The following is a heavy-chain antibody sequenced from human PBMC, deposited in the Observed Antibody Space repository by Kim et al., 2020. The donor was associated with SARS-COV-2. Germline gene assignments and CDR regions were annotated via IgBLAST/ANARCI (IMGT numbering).Heavy chain of an antibody. CDR2: IIPILRTP. CDR1: GGTFTNYA. J-gene: IGHJ4*02. Sequence: SVKVSCKASGGTFTNYAISWVRQAPGLGLEWMGGIIPILRTPDYAQKFQGRVTITADESTSTAYMELSSLRSEDTAVYYCATVLSYLPAAISSKWFSYYFNSWGQGTLVTVSS. CDR3: ATVLSYLPAAISSKWFSYYFNS. D-gene: IGHD2-2*02. V-gene: IGHV1-69*13.